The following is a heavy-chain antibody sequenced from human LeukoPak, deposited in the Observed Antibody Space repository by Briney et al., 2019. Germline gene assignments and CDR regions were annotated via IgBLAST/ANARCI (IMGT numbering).Heavy chain of an antibody. Sequence: ASVKVSCKVSGSTLTELSVHWVRQAPGEGLEWMGGFDPEDSEIIYAQKLQGRATMTEDTSTDTAYMELSSLRSEDTAVYYCATEGDRGTYLDYWGQGTLVAVSS. J-gene: IGHJ4*02. CDR2: FDPEDSEI. CDR3: ATEGDRGTYLDY. CDR1: GSTLTELS. D-gene: IGHD3-16*01. V-gene: IGHV1-24*01.